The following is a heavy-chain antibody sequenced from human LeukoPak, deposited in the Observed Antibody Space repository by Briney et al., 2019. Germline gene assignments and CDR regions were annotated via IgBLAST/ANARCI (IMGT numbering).Heavy chain of an antibody. J-gene: IGHJ4*02. V-gene: IGHV3-23*01. CDR3: AKDVSSSGLLWFGELSTYFDY. CDR1: GFTFSSYA. Sequence: GGSLRLSCAASGFTFSSYAMGWVRQAPGKGLEWVSAISGSGGSTYYADSVKGRFTISRDNSKNTLYLQMNSLRAEDTAVYYCAKDVSSSGLLWFGELSTYFDYWGQGTLVTVSS. CDR2: ISGSGGST. D-gene: IGHD3-10*01.